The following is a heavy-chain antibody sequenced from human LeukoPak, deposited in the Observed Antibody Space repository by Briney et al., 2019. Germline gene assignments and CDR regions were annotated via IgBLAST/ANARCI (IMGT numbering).Heavy chain of an antibody. V-gene: IGHV3-23*01. Sequence: GGSLRLSCAASGFTFSSYAMSWVRQAPGKGLEWVSAISGSGGSTYYADSVKGRFTISRDNSKNTLYLQMNSLRAEDTAVYYCARVDLGYCSGGSCYGQYNWFDPWGQGTLVTVSS. J-gene: IGHJ5*02. D-gene: IGHD2-15*01. CDR1: GFTFSSYA. CDR3: ARVDLGYCSGGSCYGQYNWFDP. CDR2: ISGSGGST.